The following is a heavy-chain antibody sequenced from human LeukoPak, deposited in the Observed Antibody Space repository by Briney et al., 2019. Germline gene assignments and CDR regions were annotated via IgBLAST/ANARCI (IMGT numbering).Heavy chain of an antibody. J-gene: IGHJ4*02. CDR1: GYSFTSYW. V-gene: IGHV5-10-1*01. Sequence: GESLRISCKASGYSFTSYWISWVRQMPGKGLELMGRIDPSDSYTNYSPSFQGHVTISADKSISTAYLQWSSLKASDTAMYYCARCTVSGDYSEAMDYWGQGTLVTVSS. D-gene: IGHD4-11*01. CDR2: IDPSDSYT. CDR3: ARCTVSGDYSEAMDY.